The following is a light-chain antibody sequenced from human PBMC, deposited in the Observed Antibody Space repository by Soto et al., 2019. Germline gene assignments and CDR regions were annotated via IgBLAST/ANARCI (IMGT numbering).Light chain of an antibody. V-gene: IGKV3-20*01. CDR3: QQYCTSTLYT. CDR2: AAS. Sequence: EIVLTQSPGPLSLSPGERATLSFRSSQSVSSSYLAWYQQKPGQAPRLLIYAASSRATGIPDRFSGSGSGSDFTLTISRLEPEAVAVYFCQQYCTSTLYTFGQGTKLESK. J-gene: IGKJ2*01. CDR1: QSVSSSY.